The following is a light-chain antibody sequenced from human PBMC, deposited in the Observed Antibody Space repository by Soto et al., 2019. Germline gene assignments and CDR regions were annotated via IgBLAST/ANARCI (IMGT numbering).Light chain of an antibody. CDR1: RANIGSNS. V-gene: IGLV1-44*01. CDR3: AVWDDGLDAWM. CDR2: SCN. Sequence: QSVLTQSPSASGTPGQRVTMSCSGSRANIGSNSVSWYQQLPGTVPKLLIYSCNERPLGVADRFSGSKSGTSASLAISRLQPEDEAHYYCAVWDDGLDAWMFGGGTQLTVL. J-gene: IGLJ7*01.